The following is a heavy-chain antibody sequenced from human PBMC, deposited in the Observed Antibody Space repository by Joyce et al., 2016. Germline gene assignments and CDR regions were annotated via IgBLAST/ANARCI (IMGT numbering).Heavy chain of an antibody. CDR2: ITNNGGST. J-gene: IGHJ4*02. V-gene: IGHV3-64D*08. D-gene: IGHD5-12*01. CDR3: VKGGGGYEYFDY. CDR1: GFASSNVS. Sequence: VHLEVAGGSLVQLGGSRRLSCSASGFASSNVSMFWVRPATGNGIEYVSSITNNGGSTDDADAVKGSYTTSRANSDITPLLQVASLSCEDTAVYFWVKGGGGYEYFDYWGQGTLVAVSS.